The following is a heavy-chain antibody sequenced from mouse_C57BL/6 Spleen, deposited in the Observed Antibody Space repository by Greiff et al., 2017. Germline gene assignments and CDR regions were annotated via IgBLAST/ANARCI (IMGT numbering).Heavy chain of an antibody. V-gene: IGHV5-4*01. CDR3: ARDRGSIYYGNAMDY. J-gene: IGHJ4*01. D-gene: IGHD2-1*01. Sequence: EVQLVESGGGLVKPGGSLKLSCAASGFTFSSYAMSWVRQTPEKRLEWVATISDGGSYTYYPDNVKGRFTISRDNAKNNLYLQMSHLKSEDTAMYYCARDRGSIYYGNAMDYWGQGTSVTVSS. CDR1: GFTFSSYA. CDR2: ISDGGSYT.